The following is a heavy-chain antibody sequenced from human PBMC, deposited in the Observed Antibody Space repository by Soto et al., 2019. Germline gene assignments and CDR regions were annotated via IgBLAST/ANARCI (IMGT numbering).Heavy chain of an antibody. D-gene: IGHD5-12*01. CDR3: AKWDGYGDH. CDR1: GFTFSSNS. CDR2: ISIGGDKT. V-gene: IGHV3-23*01. J-gene: IGHJ5*02. Sequence: GGSLRLSCAASGFTFSSNSFTWVRQAPGKGLEYVSGISIGGDKTWHADSVKGRFTVSRDNSKNTVYLQMNSLRVDDTAVYYCAKWDGYGDHWGQGTLVTVS.